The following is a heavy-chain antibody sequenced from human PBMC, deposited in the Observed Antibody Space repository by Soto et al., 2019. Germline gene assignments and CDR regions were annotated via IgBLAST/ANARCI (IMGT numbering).Heavy chain of an antibody. D-gene: IGHD3-22*01. J-gene: IGHJ3*02. CDR1: GGTFSSYA. V-gene: IGHV1-69*13. Sequence: SVKVSCKASGGTFSSYAISWVRQAPGQGLEWMGGIIPIFGTANYAQKFQGRVTITADESTSTAYMELSSLRSEDTAVYYCARSTYYYDSSEPNDAFDIWGQGTMVTVSS. CDR3: ARSTYYYDSSEPNDAFDI. CDR2: IIPIFGTA.